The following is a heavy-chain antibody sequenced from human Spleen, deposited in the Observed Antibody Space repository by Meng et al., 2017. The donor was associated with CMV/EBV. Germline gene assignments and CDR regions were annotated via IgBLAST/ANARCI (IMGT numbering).Heavy chain of an antibody. V-gene: IGHV3-20*01. D-gene: IGHD3-3*01. CDR3: ARGVRSGHYYFDL. CDR1: GFTLDDYG. J-gene: IGHJ4*02. CDR2: INWNGGST. Sequence: CAGSGFTLDDYGMSWVRQAPGKGLEWVSGINWNGGSTGYADSVKGRFTISRDNAKNSLYLQMNSLRAEDTALYHRARGVRSGHYYFDLWGQGTLVT.